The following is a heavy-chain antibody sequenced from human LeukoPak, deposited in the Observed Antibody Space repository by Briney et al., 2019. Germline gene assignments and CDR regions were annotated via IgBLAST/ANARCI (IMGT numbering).Heavy chain of an antibody. J-gene: IGHJ4*02. V-gene: IGHV3-23*01. D-gene: IGHD3-10*01. Sequence: PGGSLRLSCAASGFTFSSYAMSWVRQAPGKGLEWVSAISGSGGSTYYADSVKGRFTISRDNSKNTLYLQMNSLGAEDTAVYYCAKGLPYYYGSGSLLAPFDYWGQGTLVTVSS. CDR2: ISGSGGST. CDR1: GFTFSSYA. CDR3: AKGLPYYYGSGSLLAPFDY.